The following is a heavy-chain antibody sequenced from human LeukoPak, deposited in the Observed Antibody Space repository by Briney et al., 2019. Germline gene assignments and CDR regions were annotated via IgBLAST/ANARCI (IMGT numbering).Heavy chain of an antibody. CDR1: GGSFSGYY. Sequence: SETLSLTCAVYGGSFSGYYWSWIRQPPGKGLEWIGETKHSGSTNYNPSLKSRVTISVDTSKKQFSLKLSSVTAADTAVYYCARGVGAAAGLPPFDYWGQGTLVTVSS. CDR3: ARGVGAAAGLPPFDY. D-gene: IGHD6-13*01. V-gene: IGHV4-34*01. CDR2: TKHSGST. J-gene: IGHJ4*02.